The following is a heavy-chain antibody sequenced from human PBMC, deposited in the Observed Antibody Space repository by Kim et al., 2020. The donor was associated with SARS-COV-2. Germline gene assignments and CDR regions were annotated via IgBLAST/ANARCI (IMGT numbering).Heavy chain of an antibody. V-gene: IGHV3-13*01. CDR1: GFTFSSYD. J-gene: IGHJ3*02. Sequence: GGSLRLSCAASGFTFSSYDMHWVRQATGKGLEWVSAIGTAGHTYYPGSVKGRFTISRENAKNSLYLQMNSLRAGDTAVYYCARGLHYYDSSGQGTNAFDIWGQGTMVTVSS. D-gene: IGHD3-22*01. CDR2: IGTAGHT. CDR3: ARGLHYYDSSGQGTNAFDI.